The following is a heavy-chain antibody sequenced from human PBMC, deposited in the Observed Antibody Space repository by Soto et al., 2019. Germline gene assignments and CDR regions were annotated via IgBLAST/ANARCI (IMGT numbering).Heavy chain of an antibody. D-gene: IGHD2-15*01. J-gene: IGHJ6*02. V-gene: IGHV1-69*01. CDR3: ARAVRGCSGGSCYSKMYYYYYGMDV. CDR2: IIPIFGTA. CDR1: GGTFSSYA. Sequence: QVQLVQSGAEVKKPGSSVKVSCKASGGTFSSYAISWVRQAPGQGLEWMGGIIPIFGTANYEQKFQGRVTITADESTSTAYMELSSLRSEDTAVYYCARAVRGCSGGSCYSKMYYYYYGMDVWGQGTTVTVSS.